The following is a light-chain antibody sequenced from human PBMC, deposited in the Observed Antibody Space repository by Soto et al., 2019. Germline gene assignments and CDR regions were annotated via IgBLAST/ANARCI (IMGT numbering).Light chain of an antibody. Sequence: DIQMTQSPSTLSASVGDRVTITCRARQTISSWLAWYQQKPGKAPNLLIYKASNLESGVTSRFSGSGAGTEFTLTIINLQPDDFSTYDCQQYHSYSYTFGQGTKREI. J-gene: IGKJ2*01. CDR2: KAS. V-gene: IGKV1-5*03. CDR1: QTISSW. CDR3: QQYHSYSYT.